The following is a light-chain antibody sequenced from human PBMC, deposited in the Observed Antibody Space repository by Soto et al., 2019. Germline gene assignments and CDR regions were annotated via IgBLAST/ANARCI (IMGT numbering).Light chain of an antibody. Sequence: QSALTQPASVSGSPGQSITISCTGTSSDVGGYNYVSWYQPHPGKAPKLMIYDVRNRPSGVSNPFSGSKSGNTASLTISGLQAEDEADYYCSSYKSSSTLYVFGTGTKVTVL. J-gene: IGLJ1*01. CDR3: SSYKSSSTLYV. CDR2: DVR. CDR1: SSDVGGYNY. V-gene: IGLV2-14*01.